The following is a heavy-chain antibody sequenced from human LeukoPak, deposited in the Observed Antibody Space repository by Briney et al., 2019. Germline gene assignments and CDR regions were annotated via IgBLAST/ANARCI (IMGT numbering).Heavy chain of an antibody. CDR3: ARGVTREAYFDY. D-gene: IGHD2-21*01. J-gene: IGHJ4*02. V-gene: IGHV3-48*01. Sequence: GGSLRLSCAASGFTFSSYSMNWVRQAPGKGLEWVSYISSSSTIYYADSVKGRFTISRDNAKNSLYLQMNSLRAEDTAVYYCARGVTREAYFDYWGQGTLVTVSS. CDR2: ISSSSTI. CDR1: GFTFSSYS.